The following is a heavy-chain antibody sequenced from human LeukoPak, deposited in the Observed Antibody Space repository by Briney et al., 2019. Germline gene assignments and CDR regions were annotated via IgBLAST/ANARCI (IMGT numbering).Heavy chain of an antibody. V-gene: IGHV4-31*03. CDR1: GGSISSGGYY. Sequence: PSQTLSLTCTVSGGSISSGGYYWSWIRQHPGKGLEWIGYIYYSGSTYYNPSLKSRVTISVDTSKNQVSLKLSSVTAADTAVYYCARDSRAGRYYYGMDVWGQGTTVTVSS. CDR2: IYYSGST. J-gene: IGHJ6*02. CDR3: ARDSRAGRYYYGMDV. D-gene: IGHD6-13*01.